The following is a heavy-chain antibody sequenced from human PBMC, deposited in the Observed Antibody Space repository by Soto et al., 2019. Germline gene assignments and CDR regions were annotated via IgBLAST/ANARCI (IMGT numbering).Heavy chain of an antibody. V-gene: IGHV4-34*01. Sequence: SETLSLTCAVYGGSFSGYYWSWIRQPPGKGLEWIGEINHSGSTNYNPSLKSRVTISVDTSKNKFSLKLSTVTAADTAVYYCVTQRWQVLWGNYYYYGMDVWGQGTTVTVSS. CDR2: INHSGST. CDR1: GGSFSGYY. J-gene: IGHJ6*02. D-gene: IGHD2-2*01. CDR3: VTQRWQVLWGNYYYYGMDV.